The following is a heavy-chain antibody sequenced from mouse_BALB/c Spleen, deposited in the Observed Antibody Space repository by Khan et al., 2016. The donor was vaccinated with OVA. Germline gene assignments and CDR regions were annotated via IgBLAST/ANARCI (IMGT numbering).Heavy chain of an antibody. CDR3: ARGGLPFAY. V-gene: IGHV2-2*02. CDR2: IWSVGST. D-gene: IGHD2-13*01. CDR1: GFSLSNYG. J-gene: IGHJ3*01. Sequence: VELVESGPGLVQPSQSLSITCTVSGFSLSNYGVHWVRQSPGKGLEWLGVIWSVGSTDFNAAFISRLSINKDNSKSQVFFMMNSLQTNDSAICYCARGGLPFAYWGQGTLVTVSA.